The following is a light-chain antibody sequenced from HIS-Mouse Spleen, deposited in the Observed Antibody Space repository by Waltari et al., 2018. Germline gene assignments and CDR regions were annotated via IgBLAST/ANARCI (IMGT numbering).Light chain of an antibody. Sequence: DIVMTQSPDSLPVSLRERATSNCKSSQSVLYSSKNKNYLAWYQQKPGQPPKLLIYWASTRESGVPDRFSGSGSGTDFTLTISSLQAEDVAVYYCQQYYSTPYTFGQGTKLEIK. CDR2: WAS. CDR3: QQYYSTPYT. CDR1: QSVLYSSKNKNY. V-gene: IGKV4-1*01. J-gene: IGKJ2*01.